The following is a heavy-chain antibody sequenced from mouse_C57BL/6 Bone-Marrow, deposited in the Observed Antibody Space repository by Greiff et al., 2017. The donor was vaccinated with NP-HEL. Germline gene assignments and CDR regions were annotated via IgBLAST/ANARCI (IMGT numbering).Heavy chain of an antibody. CDR2: ISSGSSTI. D-gene: IGHD2-12*01. Sequence: EVKVVESGGGLVQPGGSLKLSCAASGFTFSDYGMHWVRQAPEKGLEWVAYISSGSSTIYYEDTVKGRFTISRDNAKNTLFLQMTSLRSEDTAMYYGGRRYRGLYYYAMDYWGQGTSVTVSS. CDR3: GRRYRGLYYYAMDY. V-gene: IGHV5-17*01. J-gene: IGHJ4*01. CDR1: GFTFSDYG.